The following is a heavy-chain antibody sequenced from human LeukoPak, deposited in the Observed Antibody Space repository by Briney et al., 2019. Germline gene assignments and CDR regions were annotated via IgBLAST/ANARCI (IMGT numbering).Heavy chain of an antibody. CDR3: ARDRWVAVAGNNGLIFDY. Sequence: PGGSLRLSCAASGFTFSSYSMNWVRQAPGKGLEWVSSISSSSSYIYYADSVKGRFTISRDNAKNSLYLQMNSLRAEDTAVYYCARDRWVAVAGNNGLIFDYWGQGTLVTASS. V-gene: IGHV3-21*01. CDR1: GFTFSSYS. D-gene: IGHD6-19*01. CDR2: ISSSSSYI. J-gene: IGHJ4*02.